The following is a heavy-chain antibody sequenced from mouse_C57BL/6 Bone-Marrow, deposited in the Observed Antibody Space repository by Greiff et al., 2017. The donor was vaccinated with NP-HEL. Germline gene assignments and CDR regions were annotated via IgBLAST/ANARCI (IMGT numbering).Heavy chain of an antibody. J-gene: IGHJ1*03. CDR1: GYTFTSYW. D-gene: IGHD1-1*01. CDR3: AREGDYYGSSPYWYFDV. Sequence: QVQLQQPGAELVRPGSSVKLSCKASGYTFTSYWMHWVKQRPIQGLEWIGNIDPSDSETHYNQKFKDKATLTVDKSSSTAYMQLSSLTSEDSAVYYGAREGDYYGSSPYWYFDVWGTGTTVTVSA. V-gene: IGHV1-52*01. CDR2: IDPSDSET.